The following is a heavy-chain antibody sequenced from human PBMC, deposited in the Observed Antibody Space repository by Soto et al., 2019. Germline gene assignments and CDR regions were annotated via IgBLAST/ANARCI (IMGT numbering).Heavy chain of an antibody. J-gene: IGHJ4*02. CDR2: IHNSGST. CDR1: GGSISSSAYY. D-gene: IGHD2-2*01. Sequence: SETLSLTCTVSGGSISSSAYYWGWIRQSPGRGLEWIGIIHNSGSTYYNSSLKSRVTISVDTSNNHFSLRLRSMTAADTAVYFSASKGVTRLSFDFWGQGSLVTVYS. V-gene: IGHV4-39*02. CDR3: ASKGVTRLSFDF.